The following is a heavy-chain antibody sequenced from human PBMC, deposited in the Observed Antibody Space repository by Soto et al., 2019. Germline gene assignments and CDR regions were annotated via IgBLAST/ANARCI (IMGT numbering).Heavy chain of an antibody. CDR3: VRDPYLPTAGRLPSLHS. J-gene: IGHJ4*02. CDR2: IWYDGVNK. CDR1: GFSFRSYA. V-gene: IGHV3-33*08. Sequence: GGSLRLSCAASGFSFRSYAMHWVRQAPGKGLEWVAVIWYDGVNKYYADSVKGRFTISRDNSNNTLYVQMNSLKAEDTAVYYCVRDPYLPTAGRLPSLHSWGPGTLVPVSS. D-gene: IGHD1-1*01.